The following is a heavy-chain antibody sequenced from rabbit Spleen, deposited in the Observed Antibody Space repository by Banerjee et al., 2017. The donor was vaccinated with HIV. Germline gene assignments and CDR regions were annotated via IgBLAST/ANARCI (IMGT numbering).Heavy chain of an antibody. Sequence: QSLEESGGGLVQPEGSLTLTCTASGFSFSSSYDMCWVRQAPGKGLEWIGCIGAGSGTTHYASWAKGRFTISKASSTILTLQMTGLTAADTATYFCARNYVNAFDPWGQGTLVTVS. CDR1: GFSFSSSYD. D-gene: IGHD1-1*01. CDR2: IGAGSGTT. CDR3: ARNYVNAFDP. J-gene: IGHJ2*01. V-gene: IGHV1S40*01.